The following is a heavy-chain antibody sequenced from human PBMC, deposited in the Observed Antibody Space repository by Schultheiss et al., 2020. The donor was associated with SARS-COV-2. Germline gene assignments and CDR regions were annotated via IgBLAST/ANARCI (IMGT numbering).Heavy chain of an antibody. J-gene: IGHJ6*02. D-gene: IGHD6-13*01. CDR2: IYYSGST. Sequence: SETLSLTCTVSGGSISSYYWSWLRQPRGEGLEWVGNIYYSGSTNYNPSLKSRVTISVDTSKNQFSLKLSSVTAADTAVYYCARVGAAADYGMDVWGQGTTVTVSS. V-gene: IGHV4-59*01. CDR1: GGSISSYY. CDR3: ARVGAAADYGMDV.